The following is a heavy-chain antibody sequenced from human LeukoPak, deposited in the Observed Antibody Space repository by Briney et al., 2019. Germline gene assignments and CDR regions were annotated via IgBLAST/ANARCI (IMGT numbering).Heavy chain of an antibody. J-gene: IGHJ4*02. D-gene: IGHD6-19*01. CDR1: GDSINGYY. CDR3: ARKEAVPGAGGFDF. Sequence: SETLSLTCTVSGDSINGYYWTWLRRPPGKGLEWIGHVYFSGSTNHNPSLKSRVTISINTSKNQFSLNLNSVTAADTAVYYCARKEAVPGAGGFDFWGQGTLVTVSS. V-gene: IGHV4-59*01. CDR2: VYFSGST.